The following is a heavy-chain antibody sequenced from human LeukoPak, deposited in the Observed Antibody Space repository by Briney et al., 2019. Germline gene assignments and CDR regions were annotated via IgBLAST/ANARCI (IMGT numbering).Heavy chain of an antibody. Sequence: PSETLSLTCTVSGGSISSYYWSWIRQPAGKGLEWIGRIYTSGSTNYSPSLKSRVTISVDTSKNQFSLKLSSVTAADTAVYYCARVSRVDTDMVTWFDHWGQGTLVTVSS. CDR1: GGSISSYY. CDR2: IYTSGST. J-gene: IGHJ5*02. D-gene: IGHD5-18*01. CDR3: ARVSRVDTDMVTWFDH. V-gene: IGHV4-4*07.